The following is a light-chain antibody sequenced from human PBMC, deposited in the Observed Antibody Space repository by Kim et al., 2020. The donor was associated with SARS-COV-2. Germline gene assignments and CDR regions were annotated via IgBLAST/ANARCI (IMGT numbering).Light chain of an antibody. V-gene: IGLV3-19*01. CDR1: SLIKFY. J-gene: IGLJ2*01. Sequence: AWVQTSLTNSQGDSLIKFYDICYQQQTRQPPVLAVYGNCKSPSGIPHRFSGSSSGNTASLTITGAHAEDEADYYCSSRDNSGRNMIFGGGTQLTVL. CDR3: SSRDNSGRNMI. CDR2: GNC.